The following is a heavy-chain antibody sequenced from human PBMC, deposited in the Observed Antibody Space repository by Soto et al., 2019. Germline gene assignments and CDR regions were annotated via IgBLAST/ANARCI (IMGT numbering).Heavy chain of an antibody. Sequence: PGGPLSLSCAASGFTFSNYGMHWVRQAPGKGLEWVAVTSYNGSNKYYADSVKGRFTISRDNSKNTVFLQMSSLRVEDTAVYYCAKDKEYQVLLRMGYLWGQGTTVTVSS. CDR1: GFTFSNYG. J-gene: IGHJ6*02. D-gene: IGHD2-2*01. V-gene: IGHV3-30*18. CDR3: AKDKEYQVLLRMGYL. CDR2: TSYNGSNK.